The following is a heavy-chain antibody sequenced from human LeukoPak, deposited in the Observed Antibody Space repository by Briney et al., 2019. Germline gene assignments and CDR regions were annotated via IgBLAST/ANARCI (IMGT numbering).Heavy chain of an antibody. CDR2: IYYSGST. D-gene: IGHD1-1*01. CDR1: GGSISSYY. J-gene: IGHJ4*02. Sequence: SETLSLTCTVSGGSISSYYWSWIRQPPGKGLEWIGYIYYSGSTNYNPPLKSRVTISVDTSKNQFSLKLSSVTAADTAVYYCARVWRMYYFDYWGQGTLVTVSS. V-gene: IGHV4-59*01. CDR3: ARVWRMYYFDY.